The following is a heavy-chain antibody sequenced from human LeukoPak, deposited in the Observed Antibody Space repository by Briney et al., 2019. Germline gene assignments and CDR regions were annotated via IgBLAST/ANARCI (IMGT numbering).Heavy chain of an antibody. Sequence: ASVKVSCKASGYTFNKYGISWVRQAPGQGLEWMGWISAYNGNTNYAQKLQGRVTMTTDTSTSTAYMELRSLRSDDTAVYYCARDLRKNDYFDYWGQGTLVTVSS. D-gene: IGHD4-17*01. CDR2: ISAYNGNT. CDR3: ARDLRKNDYFDY. J-gene: IGHJ4*02. V-gene: IGHV1-18*01. CDR1: GYTFNKYG.